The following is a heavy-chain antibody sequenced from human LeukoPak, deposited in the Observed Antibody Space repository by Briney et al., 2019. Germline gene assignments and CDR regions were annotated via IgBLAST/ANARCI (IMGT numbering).Heavy chain of an antibody. CDR2: TYYRSKWFN. Sequence: SQTLSLTCAISGDSVSSCSATWNWIRQSPSRGLEWLGRTYYRSKWFNDYAVSVKSRITINPDTFKNQFSLQLNAVTPEDTAVYFCARDSGVGLDAFDIWGQGTMVTVSS. D-gene: IGHD3-3*01. V-gene: IGHV6-1*01. J-gene: IGHJ3*02. CDR3: ARDSGVGLDAFDI. CDR1: GDSVSSCSAT.